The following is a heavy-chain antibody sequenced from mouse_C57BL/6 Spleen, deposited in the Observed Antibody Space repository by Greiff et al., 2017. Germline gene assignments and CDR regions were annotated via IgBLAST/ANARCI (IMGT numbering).Heavy chain of an antibody. J-gene: IGHJ2*01. CDR3: ARATLYYGSSYDD. CDR1: GYTFSSYW. D-gene: IGHD1-1*01. Sequence: VQLLQPGAELVKPGASVKLSCKASGYTFSSYWMHWVKQRPGQGLEWIGMIHPNSGSTNYNEKFKGKATLTVDKSSSTAYMQLSSLTSEDSAVYYCARATLYYGSSYDDWGQGTTLTVSS. V-gene: IGHV1-64*01. CDR2: IHPNSGST.